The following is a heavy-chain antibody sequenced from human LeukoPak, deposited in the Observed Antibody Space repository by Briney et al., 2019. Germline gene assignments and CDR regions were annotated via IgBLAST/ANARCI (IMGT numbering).Heavy chain of an antibody. Sequence: SETLSLTCTVSGGSISSGDYYWSWIRQPPGKGLEWIGYIYYSGSTYYNPSLKSRVTISVDTSKNQFSLKLSSVTAADTAVYYRARETVPGDDYGDNGGGSDYWGQGTLVTVSS. CDR2: IYYSGST. D-gene: IGHD4-23*01. CDR1: GGSISSGDYY. V-gene: IGHV4-30-4*01. J-gene: IGHJ4*02. CDR3: ARETVPGDDYGDNGGGSDY.